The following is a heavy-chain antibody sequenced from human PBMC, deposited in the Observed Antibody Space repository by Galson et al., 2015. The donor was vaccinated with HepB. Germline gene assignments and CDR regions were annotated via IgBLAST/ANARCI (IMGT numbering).Heavy chain of an antibody. V-gene: IGHV1-69*06. CDR3: AVLFVARSMVDY. Sequence: SVKVSCKASGGTFSNYAISWVRQAPGQGLEWMGGIIPIFGTANYAQKFQGRVTITADKSTSTAYMELSSLRSEDTAVYYCAVLFVARSMVDYWGQGTLVTVSS. CDR1: GGTFSNYA. J-gene: IGHJ4*02. CDR2: IIPIFGTA. D-gene: IGHD2-21*01.